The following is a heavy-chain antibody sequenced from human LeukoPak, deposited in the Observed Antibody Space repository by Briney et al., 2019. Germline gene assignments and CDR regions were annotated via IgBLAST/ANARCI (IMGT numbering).Heavy chain of an antibody. J-gene: IGHJ4*02. CDR2: ISSNGGST. CDR1: GFTFSSYA. D-gene: IGHD6-19*01. CDR3: ASLSKGGWYDY. Sequence: GGSLRLSCAASGFTFSSYAMHWVRQAPGKGLEYVSAISSNGGSTYYANSVKGRFTISRDNSKNTLYLQTGSLRAEDMAVYYCASLSKGGWYDYWGQGTLVTVSS. V-gene: IGHV3-64*01.